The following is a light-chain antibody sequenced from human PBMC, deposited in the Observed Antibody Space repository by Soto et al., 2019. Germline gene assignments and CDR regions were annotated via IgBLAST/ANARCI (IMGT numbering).Light chain of an antibody. V-gene: IGKV1-39*01. CDR1: QRISTY. Sequence: DIQMTQSPSSLSASVGDRVTITCRASQRISTYLNWYQQKPGKAPKLLIYAASTLQSGVPSRFSGSGSGTDFTLTINSLQPEDFATYYCQQSYSTLSWTFGQGTKVDIK. CDR3: QQSYSTLSWT. CDR2: AAS. J-gene: IGKJ1*01.